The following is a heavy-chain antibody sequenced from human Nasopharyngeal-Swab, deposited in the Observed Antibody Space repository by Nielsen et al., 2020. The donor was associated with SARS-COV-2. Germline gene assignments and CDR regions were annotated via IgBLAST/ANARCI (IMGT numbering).Heavy chain of an antibody. J-gene: IGHJ3*02. CDR2: ISGSGGST. D-gene: IGHD3-22*01. CDR3: AKGSGYFYDSSGRPGAFDI. Sequence: MRQPPGKGREWVSAISGSGGSTYCADSVKGRFTISRDNSKNTLYLQMNSLRAEDTAVYYCAKGSGYFYDSSGRPGAFDIWGQGTMVTVSS. V-gene: IGHV3-23*01.